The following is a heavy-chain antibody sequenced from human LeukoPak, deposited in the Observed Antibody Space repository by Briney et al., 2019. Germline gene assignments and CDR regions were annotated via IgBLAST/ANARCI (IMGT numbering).Heavy chain of an antibody. J-gene: IGHJ1*01. CDR2: ISGSSSYI. D-gene: IGHD3-10*01. CDR1: GFTFSTYS. CDR3: AKVAKYYYGSETYYFFAH. V-gene: IGHV3-21*01. Sequence: GGSLRLSCAASGFTFSTYSMNWVRQAPGKGLEWVSSISGSSSYIYYADSVKGRFTISRDNANNSLFLQMNSLRAEDTAIYYCAKVAKYYYGSETYYFFAHWGQGTPVTASS.